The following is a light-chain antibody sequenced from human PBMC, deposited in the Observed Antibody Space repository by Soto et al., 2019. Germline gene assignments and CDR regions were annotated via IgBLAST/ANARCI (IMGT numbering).Light chain of an antibody. CDR3: QSYDSSLSAVV. J-gene: IGLJ2*01. Sequence: QSVLTQPRSVSGAPGQGVTISCAGSSSNIGAGHDVHWYQQLPGTAPKLLIYGNSNRPSGVPDRFSGSKSGTSGSLAITGLQAEDQADYYCQSYDSSLSAVVFGGGTKLTVL. V-gene: IGLV1-40*01. CDR2: GNS. CDR1: SSNIGAGHD.